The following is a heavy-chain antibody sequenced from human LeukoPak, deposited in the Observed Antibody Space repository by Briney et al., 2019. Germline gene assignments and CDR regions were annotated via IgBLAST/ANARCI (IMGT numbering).Heavy chain of an antibody. CDR3: ARAIQSNPTSRDSSTRRVWFDP. D-gene: IGHD2-2*01. Sequence: GGSLRLSCAASGFTFSSYAMSWVRQAPGKGLEWVANLKQDGSEKYYVDSVKGRFTISRDNAKNSLYLQMNSLRGEDTAVYYCARAIQSNPTSRDSSTRRVWFDPWGQGTLVTVSS. V-gene: IGHV3-7*01. CDR1: GFTFSSYA. J-gene: IGHJ5*02. CDR2: LKQDGSEK.